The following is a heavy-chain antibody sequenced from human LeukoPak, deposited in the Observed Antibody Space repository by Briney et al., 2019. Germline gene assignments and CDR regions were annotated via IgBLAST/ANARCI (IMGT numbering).Heavy chain of an antibody. V-gene: IGHV4-59*01. Sequence: SETLSLTCTVSGGSISSYYWSWIRQPPGKGLEWIGYIYYSGSTNYNPSLKSRVTISVDTSKNQFSLKLSSVTAADTAVYYCARVAFGGSYWSPTNRNAFDIWGQGTMVTVSS. J-gene: IGHJ3*02. CDR1: GGSISSYY. D-gene: IGHD1-26*01. CDR3: ARVAFGGSYWSPTNRNAFDI. CDR2: IYYSGST.